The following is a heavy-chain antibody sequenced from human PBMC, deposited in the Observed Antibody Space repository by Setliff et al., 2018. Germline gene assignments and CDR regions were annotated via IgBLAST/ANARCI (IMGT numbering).Heavy chain of an antibody. V-gene: IGHV1-18*01. D-gene: IGHD1-26*01. CDR1: GSIFNTFG. Sequence: ASVKVSCKASGSIFNTFGISWVRRAPGQGLEWIGWISPYNGDTKYAQNLQGRVTMTTDTSTSTAYVEVRSLRSEDTAVYYCARSPPNRGVGQGHHMDVWGKGTTVTV. CDR3: ARSPPNRGVGQGHHMDV. CDR2: ISPYNGDT. J-gene: IGHJ6*03.